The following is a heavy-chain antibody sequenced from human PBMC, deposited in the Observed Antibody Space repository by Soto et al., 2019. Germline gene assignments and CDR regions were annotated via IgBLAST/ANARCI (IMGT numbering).Heavy chain of an antibody. Sequence: QVELVQSGAEVKKPGASVRISCRASGYTFFRYVIHWVRQAPGQGLEWMGWISPANGDTKYSQKFQDRVTITRDTSANTAYMELSNLRSEDTAVYYCARSGFDPWGQGTLVTVSS. J-gene: IGHJ5*02. D-gene: IGHD3-10*01. V-gene: IGHV1-3*01. CDR3: ARSGFDP. CDR1: GYTFFRYV. CDR2: ISPANGDT.